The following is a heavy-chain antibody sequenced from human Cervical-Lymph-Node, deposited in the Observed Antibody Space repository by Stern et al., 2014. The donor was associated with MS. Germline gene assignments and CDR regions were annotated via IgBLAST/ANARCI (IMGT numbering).Heavy chain of an antibody. CDR2: INAGNGNT. CDR3: ARMVSDFWRYGMDV. Sequence: VQLVESGAEVKKPGASVKVSCKASGYTFTTYAMHWVRQAPVQRLEWMGWINAGNGNTKYSQKFQGRVTITRDTSASTAYMELSSLRSEDTAVYYCARMVSDFWRYGMDVWGQGTTVTVSS. V-gene: IGHV1-3*01. D-gene: IGHD3-3*01. J-gene: IGHJ6*02. CDR1: GYTFTTYA.